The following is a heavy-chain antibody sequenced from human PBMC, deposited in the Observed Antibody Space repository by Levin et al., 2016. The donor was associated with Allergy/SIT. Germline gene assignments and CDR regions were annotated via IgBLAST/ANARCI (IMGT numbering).Heavy chain of an antibody. D-gene: IGHD5-12*01. J-gene: IGHJ6*03. Sequence: WIRQPPGKGLEWIGYIYYSGSTYYNPSLKSRVTISVDTSKNQFSLKLSSVTAADTAVYYCARGPHSGYYYYYYMDVWGKGTTVTVSS. CDR2: IYYSGST. CDR3: ARGPHSGYYYYYYMDV. V-gene: IGHV4-31*02.